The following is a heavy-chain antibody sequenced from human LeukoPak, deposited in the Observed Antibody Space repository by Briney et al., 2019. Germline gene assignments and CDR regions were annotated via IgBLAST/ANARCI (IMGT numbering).Heavy chain of an antibody. CDR3: ARGMLRGRKAGYCSGGSCYSFADY. Sequence: TSETLSLTCAVYGGSFSGYYWSWIRQPPGKGQEWIGEINHSGSTNYNPSLKSRVTISVDTSKNQFSLKLSSVTAADMAVYYCARGMLRGRKAGYCSGGSCYSFADYWGQGTLVTVSS. CDR1: GGSFSGYY. V-gene: IGHV4-34*01. D-gene: IGHD2-15*01. CDR2: INHSGST. J-gene: IGHJ4*02.